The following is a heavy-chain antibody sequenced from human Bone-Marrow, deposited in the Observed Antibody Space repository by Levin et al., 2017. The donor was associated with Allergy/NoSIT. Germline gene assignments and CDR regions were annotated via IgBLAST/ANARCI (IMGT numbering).Heavy chain of an antibody. J-gene: IGHJ6*02. CDR3: ARDHIASAGAEGLWYYYYGLGV. Sequence: GGSLRLSCAASGFTFSDYYMNWIRQAPGKGLEWIAYISPSGKSIFYAESVKGRFTISRDNAKTSVFLQMSSLRAEDTAVYYCARDHIASAGAEGLWYYYYGLGVWGQGTTVSVSS. V-gene: IGHV3-11*01. CDR1: GFTFSDYY. CDR2: ISPSGKSI. D-gene: IGHD6-13*01.